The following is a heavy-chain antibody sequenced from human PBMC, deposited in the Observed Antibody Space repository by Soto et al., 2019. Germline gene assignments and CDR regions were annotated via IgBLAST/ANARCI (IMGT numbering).Heavy chain of an antibody. CDR2: IFSNDEK. V-gene: IGHV2-26*01. J-gene: IGHJ4*02. D-gene: IGHD3-9*01. Sequence: SGPTLVNPTETLTLTCTVSGFSLSNARMGVSWIRQPPGKALEWLAHIFSNDEKSYSTSLKSRLTISKDTSKSQVVLTMTNMDPVDTATYYCARIRAGYFDWLTSNYFDYWGQGTLVTVSS. CDR3: ARIRAGYFDWLTSNYFDY. CDR1: GFSLSNARMG.